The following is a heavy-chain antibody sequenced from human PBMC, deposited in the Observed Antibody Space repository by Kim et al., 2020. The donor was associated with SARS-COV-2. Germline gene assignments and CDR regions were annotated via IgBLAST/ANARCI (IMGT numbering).Heavy chain of an antibody. J-gene: IGHJ3*02. CDR3: ARFEDAFDM. Sequence: STTSNPPPKHRVTISVGTTKNQFSLKLSCVPAADTAVYYCARFEDAFDMWGQGTMVTVSS. V-gene: IGHV4-59*01. CDR2: ST.